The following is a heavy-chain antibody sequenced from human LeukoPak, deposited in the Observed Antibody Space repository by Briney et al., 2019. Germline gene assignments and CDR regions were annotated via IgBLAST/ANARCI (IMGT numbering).Heavy chain of an antibody. V-gene: IGHV1-8*01. CDR2: MNPNSGNT. Sequence: GASVKVSCKASGYTFTSYDINWVRQATGQGLEWMGWMNPNSGNTGYAQKFQGRVTITADKSTSTAYMELSSLRSEDTAVYYCARHGRRDGPPRTQPGYYYYYMDVWGKGTTVTISS. D-gene: IGHD5-24*01. CDR1: GYTFTSYD. J-gene: IGHJ6*03. CDR3: ARHGRRDGPPRTQPGYYYYYMDV.